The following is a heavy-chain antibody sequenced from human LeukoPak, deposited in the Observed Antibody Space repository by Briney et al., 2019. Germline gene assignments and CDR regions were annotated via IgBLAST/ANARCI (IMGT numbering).Heavy chain of an antibody. J-gene: IGHJ2*01. CDR1: GGSISSYY. Sequence: PSQTLSLTCTVSGGSISSYYWSWIRQPPGKGLEWTGYIYYSGSTNYNPSLKSRVTISVDTSKNQFSLKLSSVTAADTAVYYCAREDYDDSGAWYFDLWGRGTLVTVSS. V-gene: IGHV4-59*01. CDR2: IYYSGST. CDR3: AREDYDDSGAWYFDL. D-gene: IGHD3-3*01.